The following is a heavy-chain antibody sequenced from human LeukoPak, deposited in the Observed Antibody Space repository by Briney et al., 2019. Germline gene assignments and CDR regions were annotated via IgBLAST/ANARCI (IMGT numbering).Heavy chain of an antibody. D-gene: IGHD6-13*01. J-gene: IGHJ4*02. CDR1: GFTFNNYA. V-gene: IGHV4-59*01. CDR2: IYYSGST. Sequence: GSLRLSCAASGFTFNNYAMSWVRQAPGKGLEWIGYIYYSGSTNYNPSLKSRVTISVDTSKNQFSLKLSSVTAADTAVYYCAREMSSSWYGYWGQGTLVTVSS. CDR3: AREMSSSWYGY.